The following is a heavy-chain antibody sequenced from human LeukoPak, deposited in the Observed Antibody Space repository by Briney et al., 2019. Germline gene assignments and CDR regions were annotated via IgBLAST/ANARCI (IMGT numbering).Heavy chain of an antibody. CDR2: ISAYNGNT. J-gene: IGHJ5*02. Sequence: ASVKVSCKASGYTFTSYGISWVRQAPGQGLEWMGWISAYNGNTNYAQKLQGRVTMTTDTSTSTAYMELGSLRSDDTAVYYCARGGKITTVTTKSWFDPWGQGTLVTVSS. D-gene: IGHD4-17*01. CDR1: GYTFTSYG. V-gene: IGHV1-18*01. CDR3: ARGGKITTVTTKSWFDP.